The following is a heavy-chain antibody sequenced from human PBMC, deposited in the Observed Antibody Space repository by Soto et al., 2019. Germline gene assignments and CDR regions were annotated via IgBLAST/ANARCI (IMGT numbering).Heavy chain of an antibody. CDR3: ARVSRTMIVAFDI. V-gene: IGHV1-2*02. CDR2: INPNSGGT. Sequence: ASVKVSCKASGYTFTGYCMHWVRQAPGQGLEWMGWINPNSGGTNYAQKFQGRVTMTRDTSISTAYMELSRLRSDDTAVYYCARVSRTMIVAFDIWGQGTMVTVSS. J-gene: IGHJ3*02. D-gene: IGHD3-22*01. CDR1: GYTFTGYC.